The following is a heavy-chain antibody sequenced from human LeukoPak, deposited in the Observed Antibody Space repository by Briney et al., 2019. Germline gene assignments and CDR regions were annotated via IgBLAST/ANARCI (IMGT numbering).Heavy chain of an antibody. CDR1: GYTFTSYA. J-gene: IGHJ3*02. CDR2: ISAYNGNT. Sequence: ASVKVSCKASGYTFTSYAFSWVRQAPGQGLEWMGWISAYNGNTNYAQKLQGRVTMTTDTSTSTAYMELRSLRSGDTAVYYCAREAAAFGAFDIWGQGTMVTVSS. V-gene: IGHV1-18*01. CDR3: AREAAAFGAFDI. D-gene: IGHD6-13*01.